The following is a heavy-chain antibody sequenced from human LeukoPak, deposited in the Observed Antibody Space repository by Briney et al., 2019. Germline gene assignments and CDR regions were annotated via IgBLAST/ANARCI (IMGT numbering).Heavy chain of an antibody. CDR3: ARGPLRMRIRLFDI. J-gene: IGHJ3*02. CDR2: INAGNGNT. D-gene: IGHD3-16*01. V-gene: IGHV1-3*03. Sequence: GASVKVSCKASGYTFTSYAMHWVRQAPGQRLEWMGWINAGNGNTKYSQEFQGRVTITRDTSASTAYMELSSLRSEDMAVYYCARGPLRMRIRLFDIWGQGTMVTVSS. CDR1: GYTFTSYA.